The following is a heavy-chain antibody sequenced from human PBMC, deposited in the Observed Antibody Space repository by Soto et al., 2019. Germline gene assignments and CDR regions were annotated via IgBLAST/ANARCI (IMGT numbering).Heavy chain of an antibody. CDR3: AKGGEWLRLRISPYYYGMDV. D-gene: IGHD5-12*01. CDR1: GFTFSSYA. J-gene: IGHJ6*02. CDR2: ISGSGGST. V-gene: IGHV3-23*01. Sequence: GGSLRLSCAASGFTFSSYAMSWVRQAPGKGLEWVSAISGSGGSTYYADSVKGRFTISRDNSKNTLYLQMNSLRAEDTAVYYCAKGGEWLRLRISPYYYGMDVWGQGTTVTVPS.